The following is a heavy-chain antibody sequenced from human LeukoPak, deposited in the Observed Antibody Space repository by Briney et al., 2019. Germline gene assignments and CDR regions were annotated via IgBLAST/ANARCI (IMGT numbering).Heavy chain of an antibody. Sequence: SETLSLTCTVSGGPISSGVNYWSWICQHPGKGLEWIGYIYYSGSTYYNPSLKSRVTISVDTSKNQFSLKLSSVTAADTAVYYCARAYCTNGVCYYFDYWGQGTLVTVSS. J-gene: IGHJ4*02. CDR2: IYYSGST. CDR3: ARAYCTNGVCYYFDY. CDR1: GGPISSGVNY. D-gene: IGHD2-8*01. V-gene: IGHV4-31*03.